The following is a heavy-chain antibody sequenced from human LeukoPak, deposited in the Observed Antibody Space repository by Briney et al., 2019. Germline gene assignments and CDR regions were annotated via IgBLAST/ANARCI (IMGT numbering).Heavy chain of an antibody. D-gene: IGHD3-16*02. CDR1: GYTFTSYY. CDR2: IIPIFGTA. Sequence: GASVKVSCKASGYTFTSYYMHWVRQAPGQGLEWMGGIIPIFGTANYAQKFQGRVTITADESTSTAYMELSSLRSEDTAVYYCARRDRLGKLSLYHNWFDPWGQGTLVTVSS. CDR3: ARRDRLGKLSLYHNWFDP. J-gene: IGHJ5*02. V-gene: IGHV1-69*13.